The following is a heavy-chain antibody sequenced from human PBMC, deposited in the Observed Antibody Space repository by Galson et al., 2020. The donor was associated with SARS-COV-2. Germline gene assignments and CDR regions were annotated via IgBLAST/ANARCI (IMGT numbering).Heavy chain of an antibody. CDR2: VNQRGST. J-gene: IGHJ4*02. CDR3: ARGLDGTGRFDGWDY. CDR1: GGSFSGYF. D-gene: IGHD2-8*02. Sequence: SETLSLTCAVYGGSFSGYFWSWNRQPPGKGLEWIGEVNQRGSTKYNPSLKRRVTISVDTSKNQFPLKLSSVTAADTAVYYCARGLDGTGRFDGWDYWGQGTLVTVCS. V-gene: IGHV4-34*01.